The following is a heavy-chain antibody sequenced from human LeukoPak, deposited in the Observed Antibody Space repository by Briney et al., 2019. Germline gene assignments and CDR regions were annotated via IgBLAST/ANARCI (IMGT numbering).Heavy chain of an antibody. V-gene: IGHV1-69*06. CDR2: IIPIFGTA. CDR1: GGTFSSYA. Sequence: GASVKVSCKASGGTFSSYAISWVRQAPGQGLEWMGGIIPIFGTANYAQKFQGRVTITADKSTSTAYMELSSLRSEDTAVYYCARGSGSYPYYYYYMDVWGKGTTVTVSS. CDR3: ARGSGSYPYYYYYMDV. J-gene: IGHJ6*03. D-gene: IGHD1-26*01.